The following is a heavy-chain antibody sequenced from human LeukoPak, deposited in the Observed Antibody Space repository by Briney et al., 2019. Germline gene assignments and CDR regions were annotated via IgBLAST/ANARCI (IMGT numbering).Heavy chain of an antibody. V-gene: IGHV4-4*02. J-gene: IGHJ3*02. CDR1: GGSISSSNW. Sequence: PSETLSLTCAVSGGSISSSNWWNWVRQPPGKGLEWIGEIYHSGSTNYNPSLKSRVTISVDKSKNQFSLKLSSVTAADTAVYYCARPTIALLAFDIWGQGTMVTVSS. CDR3: ARPTIALLAFDI. CDR2: IYHSGST. D-gene: IGHD5-24*01.